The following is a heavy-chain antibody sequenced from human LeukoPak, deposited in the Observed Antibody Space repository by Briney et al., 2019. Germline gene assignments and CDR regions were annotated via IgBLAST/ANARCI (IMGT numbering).Heavy chain of an antibody. CDR3: AREWNAVAGFGY. CDR2: IYYSGST. J-gene: IGHJ4*02. CDR1: GGSISSISYY. V-gene: IGHV4-39*07. D-gene: IGHD6-13*01. Sequence: SETLSLTCTVSGGSISSISYYWGWIRQPPGKGLEWIGSIYYSGSTYYNPSLKSRVTMSVDTSKNQFSLKLSSVTAADTAVYYCAREWNAVAGFGYWGQGTLVTVSS.